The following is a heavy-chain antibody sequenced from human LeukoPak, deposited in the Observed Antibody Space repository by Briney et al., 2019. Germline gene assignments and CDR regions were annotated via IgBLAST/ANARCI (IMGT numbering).Heavy chain of an antibody. CDR2: INHSGST. CDR1: GGSFSGYY. D-gene: IGHD6-19*01. V-gene: IGHV4-34*01. Sequence: SETLSLTCAVYGGSFSGYYWSWLRQPPGKGLEWIGEINHSGSTNYNPSLKSRVTISVDTSKNQFSLKPSSVTAADTAVYYCARDSSGWPLDYWGQGTLVTVSS. J-gene: IGHJ4*02. CDR3: ARDSSGWPLDY.